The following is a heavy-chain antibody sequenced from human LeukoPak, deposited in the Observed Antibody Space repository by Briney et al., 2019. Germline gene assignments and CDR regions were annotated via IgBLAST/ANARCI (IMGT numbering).Heavy chain of an antibody. Sequence: SETLSLTCTVSGYSISSGYYWGWTRQPPGKGLEWIGSIYHSGSTYYNPSLKSRVTISVDTSKNQFSLKLSSVTAADTAVYYCASIHDYGQSAWGQGTLVTVSS. J-gene: IGHJ5*02. D-gene: IGHD4-17*01. CDR1: GYSISSGYY. V-gene: IGHV4-38-2*02. CDR3: ASIHDYGQSA. CDR2: IYHSGST.